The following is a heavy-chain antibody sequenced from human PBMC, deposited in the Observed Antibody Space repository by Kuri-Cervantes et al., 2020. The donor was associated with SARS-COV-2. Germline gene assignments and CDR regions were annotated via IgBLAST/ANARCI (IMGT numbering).Heavy chain of an antibody. J-gene: IGHJ4*02. CDR2: VHYSGST. Sequence: SETLSLTCTVSGDSISSYYWSWIRQPLGKGLEWIGYVHYSGSTNYNPSLKSRVIISVDTSKNQFSLKLSSVTAADTAVYYCARFSVGAKAKFDYWGQGTLVTVSS. V-gene: IGHV4-59*08. D-gene: IGHD1-26*01. CDR1: GDSISSYY. CDR3: ARFSVGAKAKFDY.